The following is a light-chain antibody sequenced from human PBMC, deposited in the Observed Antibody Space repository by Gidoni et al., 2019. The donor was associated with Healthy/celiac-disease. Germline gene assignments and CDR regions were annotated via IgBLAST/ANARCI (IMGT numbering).Light chain of an antibody. Sequence: QSALTQPASVSGSPGQSLTISCTGTSSDVGGYNYVSWYQPHPGKAPKLMIYEVSNRPSGVSNRFSGSKSGNTASLTISGLQAEDEADYYCSSYTSSSTFWVFGGGTKLTVL. CDR1: SSDVGGYNY. J-gene: IGLJ3*02. CDR3: SSYTSSSTFWV. V-gene: IGLV2-14*01. CDR2: EVS.